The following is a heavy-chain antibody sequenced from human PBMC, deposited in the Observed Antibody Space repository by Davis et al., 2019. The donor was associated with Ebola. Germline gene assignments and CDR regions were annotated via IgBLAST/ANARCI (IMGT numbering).Heavy chain of an antibody. V-gene: IGHV1-18*01. D-gene: IGHD2-15*01. J-gene: IGHJ4*02. CDR3: ARAGDIVVVVAATYSDH. CDR1: GYTFTSYG. Sequence: ASVKVSCKASGYTFTSYGISWVRQAPGQGLEWMGWISAYNGNTNYAQKLQGRVTMTTDTSTSTAYMELRSLRSDDTAVYYCARAGDIVVVVAATYSDHWGQGTLVTVSS. CDR2: ISAYNGNT.